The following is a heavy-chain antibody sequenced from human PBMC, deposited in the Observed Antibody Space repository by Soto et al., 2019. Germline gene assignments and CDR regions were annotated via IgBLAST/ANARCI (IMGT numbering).Heavy chain of an antibody. CDR2: IYYSGST. J-gene: IGHJ4*02. CDR1: GGSISSGGYY. Sequence: QVQLQESGPGLVKPSQTLSLTCTVSGGSISSGGYYWSWIRQHPGKGLEWSGYIYYSGSTYYNPYLKGRVTISVDTSKNQFSRKLSSVTAADTAVYYCARDPGGYYFDYWGQGTLVTVSS. CDR3: ARDPGGYYFDY. V-gene: IGHV4-31*03. D-gene: IGHD1-26*01.